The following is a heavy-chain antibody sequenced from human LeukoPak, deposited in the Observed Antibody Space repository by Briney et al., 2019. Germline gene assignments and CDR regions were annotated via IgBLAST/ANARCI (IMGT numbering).Heavy chain of an antibody. V-gene: IGHV3-9*01. CDR3: AKESGSYLGGGPFDY. D-gene: IGHD1-26*01. J-gene: IGHJ4*02. CDR2: ISWNSGSI. CDR1: GFTFDDYA. Sequence: GGFLRLSCAASGFTFDDYAMHWVRQAPGKGLEWVSGISWNSGSIGYADSVKGRFTISRDNAKNSLYLQMNSLRAEDTALYYCAKESGSYLGGGPFDYWGQGTLVTVSS.